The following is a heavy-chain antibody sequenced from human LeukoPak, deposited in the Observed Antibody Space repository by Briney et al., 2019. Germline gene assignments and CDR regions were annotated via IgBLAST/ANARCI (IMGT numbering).Heavy chain of an antibody. J-gene: IGHJ3*02. CDR1: GVSFSGYY. CDR2: INHSGST. V-gene: IGHV4-34*01. Sequence: NPSETLSLACAVYGVSFSGYYWSWIRQPPGKGLEWIGEINHSGSTNYNPSLKSRVTISVDTSKNQFSLKLSSVTAADTAVYYCARERGPFDAFDIWGQGTMVTVSS. CDR3: ARERGPFDAFDI.